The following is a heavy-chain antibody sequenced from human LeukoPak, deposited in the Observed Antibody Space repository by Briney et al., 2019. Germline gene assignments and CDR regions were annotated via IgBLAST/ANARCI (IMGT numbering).Heavy chain of an antibody. CDR2: IYTDGST. CDR1: GFTVSSNY. CDR3: AREYYYGSRYFDL. Sequence: GGSLRLSCAASGFTVSSNYMSWVRQAPGKGLEWVSVIYTDGSTYYADSVKGRFTISRDNSKNTLYLQMSSLRADDTAVYYCAREYYYGSRYFDLWGRGTLVTVSS. D-gene: IGHD3-22*01. J-gene: IGHJ2*01. V-gene: IGHV3-66*01.